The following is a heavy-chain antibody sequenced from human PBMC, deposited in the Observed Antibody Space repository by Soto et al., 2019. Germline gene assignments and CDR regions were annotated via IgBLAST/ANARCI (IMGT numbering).Heavy chain of an antibody. CDR3: ARREIQGPIDY. Sequence: TLSLTCAGPGYSISRSKWWGWIRQPPGKGLEWIGYIYYSGTTYYNPSLKSRVTMSVDTSKNQFSLKLTSVTAVDTAVYYCARREIQGPIDYWGQGTLVTVSS. V-gene: IGHV4-28*02. J-gene: IGHJ4*02. D-gene: IGHD1-26*01. CDR2: IYYSGTT. CDR1: GYSISRSKW.